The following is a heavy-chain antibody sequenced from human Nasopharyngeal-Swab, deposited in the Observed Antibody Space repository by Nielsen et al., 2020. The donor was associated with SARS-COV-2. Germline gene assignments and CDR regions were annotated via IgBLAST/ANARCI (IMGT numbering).Heavy chain of an antibody. J-gene: IGHJ4*02. Sequence: ALVKVSCKASGYTFTSYAMHWVRQAPGQRLEWMGWINAGNGNTKYSQKFQGRVTITRDTSASTAYMELSSLRSEDTAVYYCAREGKEWELLPGFDYWGQGTLVTVSS. CDR3: AREGKEWELLPGFDY. CDR2: INAGNGNT. D-gene: IGHD1-26*01. CDR1: GYTFTSYA. V-gene: IGHV1-3*01.